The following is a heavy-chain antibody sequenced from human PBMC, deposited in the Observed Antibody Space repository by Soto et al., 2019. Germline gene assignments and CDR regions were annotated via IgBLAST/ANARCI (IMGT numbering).Heavy chain of an antibody. CDR3: AKAAYSGSYFDY. Sequence: GESLKISCAASGFTFSSYGMHWVRQAPGKGLEWVAVISYDGSNKYYADSVKGRFTISRDNSKNTLYLQMNSLRAEDTAVYYCAKAAYSGSYFDYWGQGTLVTVSS. CDR2: ISYDGSNK. CDR1: GFTFSSYG. V-gene: IGHV3-30*18. D-gene: IGHD1-26*01. J-gene: IGHJ4*02.